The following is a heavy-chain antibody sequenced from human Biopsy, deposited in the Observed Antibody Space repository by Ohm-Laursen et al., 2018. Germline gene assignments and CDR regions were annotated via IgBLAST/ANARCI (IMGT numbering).Heavy chain of an antibody. CDR2: ITQSGST. D-gene: IGHD6-13*01. CDR1: GGSFNGYF. CDR3: ARVPLPGIGAAYQGRFLYGMDV. J-gene: IGHJ6*02. Sequence: GTLSLTCSVYGGSFNGYFWSWIRQPPGQGLEWIGDITQSGSTNYSPSLKSRVTISVDTAKKQFSLSLRSVTAADTAVYYCARVPLPGIGAAYQGRFLYGMDVWGQGTTGSV. V-gene: IGHV4-34*01.